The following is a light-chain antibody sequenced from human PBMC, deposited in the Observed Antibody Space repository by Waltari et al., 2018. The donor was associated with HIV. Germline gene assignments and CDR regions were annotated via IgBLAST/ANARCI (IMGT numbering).Light chain of an antibody. J-gene: IGLJ2*01. CDR2: EVT. CDR1: SSDVGCYSL. Sequence: QSALTQPASLPGSPGKSITTPCTGISSDVGCYSLFSRYQLHPGKAPKLLLYEVTKRPSGVSDRFSGSKSGNTASLTISGLQAEDEADYYCCSFAGTFMIFGGGTKLTVL. V-gene: IGLV2-23*02. CDR3: CSFAGTFMI.